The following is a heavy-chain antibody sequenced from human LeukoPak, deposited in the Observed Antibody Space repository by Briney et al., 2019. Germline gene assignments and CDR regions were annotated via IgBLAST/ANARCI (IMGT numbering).Heavy chain of an antibody. Sequence: SETLSLTCAVYGGSFSGYYCSWIRQPPGKGLEWIGEINHSGSTNYNPSLKSRVIISVDTSKNQFSLKLSSVTAADTAVYYCARDGWETGDYWGQGTLVTVSS. CDR1: GGSFSGYY. J-gene: IGHJ4*02. CDR2: INHSGST. D-gene: IGHD1-26*01. V-gene: IGHV4-34*01. CDR3: ARDGWETGDY.